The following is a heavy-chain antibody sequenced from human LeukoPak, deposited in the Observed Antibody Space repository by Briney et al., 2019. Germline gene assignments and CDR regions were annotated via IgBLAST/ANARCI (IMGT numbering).Heavy chain of an antibody. CDR3: ARGEEMATSHFDY. J-gene: IGHJ4*02. CDR2: IYFNGNT. CDR1: GASISNYY. Sequence: SETLSLTCSVSGASISNYYWNWIRQPPGKGVEGMGFIYFNGNTKYNPSLNSLVTMSVDTSKNQFSLKLSSVTAADTAFYYCARGEEMATSHFDYWGQGSLVTVSS. D-gene: IGHD5-24*01. V-gene: IGHV4-59*01.